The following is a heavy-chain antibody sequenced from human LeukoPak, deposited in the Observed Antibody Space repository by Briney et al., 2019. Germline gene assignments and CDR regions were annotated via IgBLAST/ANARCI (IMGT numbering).Heavy chain of an antibody. J-gene: IGHJ4*02. V-gene: IGHV3-23*01. CDR3: AKGLSDYDSSGYLDYFDY. CDR1: GFTFSSYA. Sequence: GGSLRLSCAASGFTFSSYAMSWVRQAPGKGLEWVSAISGSGGSTYYADSVKGRFTISRDNSKNTLYLQMNSLRAEDTAVYYCAKGLSDYDSSGYLDYFDYWGQGTLVTVSS. CDR2: ISGSGGST. D-gene: IGHD3-22*01.